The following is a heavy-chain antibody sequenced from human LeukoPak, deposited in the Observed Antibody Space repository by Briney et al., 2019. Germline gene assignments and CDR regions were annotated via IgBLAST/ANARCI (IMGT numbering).Heavy chain of an antibody. Sequence: GGSLRLSCAACGVTFNDNAKHWVRQAPGKGIEGVSGISWNSGSIGYADSVKGRFTISRDNAKNSLYLQMNSLRAEDTALYYCAKDLDSYSSSWYGAFDYWGQGTLVTVSS. V-gene: IGHV3-9*01. CDR2: ISWNSGSI. CDR3: AKDLDSYSSSWYGAFDY. D-gene: IGHD6-13*01. J-gene: IGHJ4*02. CDR1: GVTFNDNA.